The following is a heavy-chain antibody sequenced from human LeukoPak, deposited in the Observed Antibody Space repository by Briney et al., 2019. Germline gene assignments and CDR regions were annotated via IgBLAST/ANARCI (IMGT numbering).Heavy chain of an antibody. J-gene: IGHJ5*02. CDR2: IYSGGST. D-gene: IGHD3-9*01. V-gene: IGHV3-53*01. Sequence: PGGSLRLSCAASGFTVSSNYMSWARQAPGKGLEWVSVIYSGGSTYYADSVRGRFTISRDNSKNTLYLQMNSLRAEDTAVYYCARARVDFGWFEGSFDPWGQGTLVTVSS. CDR1: GFTVSSNY. CDR3: ARARVDFGWFEGSFDP.